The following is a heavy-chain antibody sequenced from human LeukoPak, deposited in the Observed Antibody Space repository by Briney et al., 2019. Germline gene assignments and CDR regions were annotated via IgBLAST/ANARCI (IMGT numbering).Heavy chain of an antibody. Sequence: ASVRVSCKASGYTFSDYYMLWVRQAPGQGLEWMGWINLNGGGTNYAQKFQGRVTMTRDTSINTAYMELRSLISDDTAVYYCARSDPPPRWGVLDVWGQGTTVTVSS. J-gene: IGHJ6*02. CDR3: ARSDPPPRWGVLDV. CDR1: GYTFSDYY. V-gene: IGHV1-2*02. D-gene: IGHD4-23*01. CDR2: INLNGGGT.